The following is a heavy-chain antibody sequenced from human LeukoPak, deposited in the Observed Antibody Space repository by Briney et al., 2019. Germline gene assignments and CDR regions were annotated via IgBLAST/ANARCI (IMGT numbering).Heavy chain of an antibody. CDR3: ARGGYINWFDP. CDR2: IYHSGST. V-gene: IGHV4-30-2*01. D-gene: IGHD5-24*01. CDR1: GCSISSGGYS. J-gene: IGHJ5*02. Sequence: SETLSLSCAVSGCSISSGGYSWRWIPQPPGKGLVWIGYIYHSGSTYYNPSLKSRVTRSVDRSKNQSSLKLSSVTAADTAVYYCARGGYINWFDPWGQGTLVTVSS.